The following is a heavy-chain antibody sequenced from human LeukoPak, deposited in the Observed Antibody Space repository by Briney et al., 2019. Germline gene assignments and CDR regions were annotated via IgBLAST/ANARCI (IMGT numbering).Heavy chain of an antibody. Sequence: GGSLRLSCAASGFSFGSYAMSWVRQAPGKGLEWVSAMSGTGGSTYYADSVKGRFTISRDNSKNTLYLQMNSLRAEDTAVYYCAKFPRAVAGTRGAFDIWGQGTMVTVSS. V-gene: IGHV3-23*01. CDR3: AKFPRAVAGTRGAFDI. J-gene: IGHJ3*02. CDR1: GFSFGSYA. D-gene: IGHD6-19*01. CDR2: MSGTGGST.